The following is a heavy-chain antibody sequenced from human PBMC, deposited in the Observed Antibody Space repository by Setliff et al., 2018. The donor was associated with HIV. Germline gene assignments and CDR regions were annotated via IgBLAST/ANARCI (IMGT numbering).Heavy chain of an antibody. CDR3: ARDSGYSGYVDY. Sequence: SETLSLTCAVYGGSFNGYYWSWIRQPPGKGLEWIGEVNHSGSTNYNPSLKSRVTISVDTSKNQFSLKLSSVTAADTAVYYCARDSGYSGYVDYWGQGTLVTVSS. D-gene: IGHD5-12*01. CDR2: VNHSGST. CDR1: GGSFNGYY. V-gene: IGHV4-34*01. J-gene: IGHJ4*02.